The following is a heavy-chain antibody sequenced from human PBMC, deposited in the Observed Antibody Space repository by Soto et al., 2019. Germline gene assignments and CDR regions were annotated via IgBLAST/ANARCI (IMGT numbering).Heavy chain of an antibody. CDR3: ARIIWDYDSSGYYGWFDP. CDR2: IFSNDEK. D-gene: IGHD3-22*01. Sequence: QVTLKESGPVLVKPTETLTLTCTVSGFSLSNARMGVSWIRQPPGKALEWLAHIFSNDEKSYSTSLKSRLTISKDTSKSQVVLTMTNMDPVDTATYSCARIIWDYDSSGYYGWFDPWGQGTLVTVSS. CDR1: GFSLSNARMG. V-gene: IGHV2-26*01. J-gene: IGHJ5*02.